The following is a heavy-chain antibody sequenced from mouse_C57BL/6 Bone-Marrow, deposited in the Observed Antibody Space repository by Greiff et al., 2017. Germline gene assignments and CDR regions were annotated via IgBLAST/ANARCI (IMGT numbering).Heavy chain of an antibody. CDR3: SRATAQAYSFAY. V-gene: IGHV1-64*01. CDR2: IHPNSGST. Sequence: QVQLQQPGAELVKPGASVKLSCKASGYTFTSYWMHWVKQRPGQGLEWIGMIHPNSGSTNYNEKFKSKATLTVDKSSSPAYMQLSSLTSEDSAVEYCSRATAQAYSFAYWGQGTLVTVSA. D-gene: IGHD3-2*02. J-gene: IGHJ3*01. CDR1: GYTFTSYW.